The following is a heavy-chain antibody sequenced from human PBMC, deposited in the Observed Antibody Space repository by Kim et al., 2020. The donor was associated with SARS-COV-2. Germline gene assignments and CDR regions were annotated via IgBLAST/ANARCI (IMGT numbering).Heavy chain of an antibody. Sequence: SETLSLTCTVSGGSISSSSYYWGWIRQPPGKGLEWIGSIYYSGSTYYNPSLKSRVTISVDTSKNQFSLKLSSVTAADTAVYYCARIRSPTRYFDWLYEPAYNWFDPWGQGTLVTVSS. V-gene: IGHV4-39*01. J-gene: IGHJ5*02. CDR2: IYYSGST. CDR1: GGSISSSSYY. CDR3: ARIRSPTRYFDWLYEPAYNWFDP. D-gene: IGHD3-9*01.